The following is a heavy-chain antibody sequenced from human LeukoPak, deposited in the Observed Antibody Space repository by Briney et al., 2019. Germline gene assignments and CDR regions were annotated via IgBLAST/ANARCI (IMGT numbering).Heavy chain of an antibody. CDR1: GFTFSSYG. V-gene: IGHV3-23*01. D-gene: IGHD2-8*01. CDR2: ISGSGGST. Sequence: GGSLRLSCAASGFTFSSYGMRWVRQAPGKGLEWVSAISGSGGSTYYADSVKGRFTISRDNSKNTLYLQMHSLRAEDTAVYYCARGLNGAFDIWGQGTMVTVSS. CDR3: ARGLNGAFDI. J-gene: IGHJ3*02.